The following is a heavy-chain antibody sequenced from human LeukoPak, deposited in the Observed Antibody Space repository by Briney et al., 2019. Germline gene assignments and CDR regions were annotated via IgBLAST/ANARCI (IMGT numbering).Heavy chain of an antibody. CDR1: GYTFTSYY. CDR3: ARKLRLGGNWFDP. Sequence: ASVKVSCKASGYTFTSYYMHWVRQAPGQGLEWMGKIIPISGTTNYAQKFQGRVTFIADESTSTAYMELSSLRSEDTALYYCARKLRLGGNWFDPWGQGTLVTVSS. J-gene: IGHJ5*02. CDR2: IIPISGTT. V-gene: IGHV1-69*13. D-gene: IGHD1-26*01.